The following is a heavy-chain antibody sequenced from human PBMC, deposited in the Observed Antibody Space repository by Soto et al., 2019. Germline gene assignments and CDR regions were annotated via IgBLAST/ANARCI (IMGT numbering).Heavy chain of an antibody. J-gene: IGHJ2*01. CDR1: GGSFSSYT. CDR2: IIPILDIA. Sequence: QVQLVQSGAEVKKPGSSVKVSCKTSGGSFSSYTISWVRQAPGQGLEWMGRIIPILDIANYAQKFQGRVTITADKSTSTAYMELSSLRSEDTAVYYCARSEGWSRYFDLWGRGTLVTVSS. CDR3: ARSEGWSRYFDL. V-gene: IGHV1-69*02.